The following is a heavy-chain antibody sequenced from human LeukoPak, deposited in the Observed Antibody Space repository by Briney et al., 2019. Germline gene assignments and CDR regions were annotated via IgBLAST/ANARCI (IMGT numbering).Heavy chain of an antibody. CDR3: ARSGSRLEWFGETMGYCDN. V-gene: IGHV1-69*05. J-gene: IGHJ4*02. Sequence: SVKVSCKASGGTFSTYAISWVRQAPEQGLEWMGGIIPIFGTANYAQNLQGRVTMTTDTSTSTAYMELRSLRSDDTAVYYCARSGSRLEWFGETMGYCDNWGQGTLVTVSS. D-gene: IGHD3-10*01. CDR1: GGTFSTYA. CDR2: IIPIFGTA.